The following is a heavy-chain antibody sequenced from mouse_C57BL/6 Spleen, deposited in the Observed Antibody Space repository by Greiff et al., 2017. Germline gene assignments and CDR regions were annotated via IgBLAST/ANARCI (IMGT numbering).Heavy chain of an antibody. CDR2: ISDGGSYS. D-gene: IGHD2-1*01. CDR1: GFTFSSYA. CDR3: ARDPSYGNYDYYAMDY. V-gene: IGHV5-4*01. J-gene: IGHJ4*01. Sequence: EVKLVESGGGLVKPGGSLKLSCAASGFTFSSYAMSWVRQTPEKRLEWVATISDGGSYSYYPDNVKGRFTISRDNAKNNLYLQMSHLKSEDTAMYYCARDPSYGNYDYYAMDYWGQGTSGTVSS.